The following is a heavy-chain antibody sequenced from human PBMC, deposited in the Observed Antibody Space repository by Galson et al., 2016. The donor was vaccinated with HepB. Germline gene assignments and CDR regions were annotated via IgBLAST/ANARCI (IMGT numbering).Heavy chain of an antibody. V-gene: IGHV3-30*03. Sequence: SLRLSCAASGFTFTTYDMHWVRQTPGKGLEWVAVISSDGSHKYYADSVKGRSTISRDNSMHTLYLQMSSLKTEDTANYYCSRGKIVTAAFDVWGQGTMVTISS. CDR3: SRGKIVTAAFDV. CDR1: GFTFTTYD. J-gene: IGHJ3*01. D-gene: IGHD1-26*01. CDR2: ISSDGSHK.